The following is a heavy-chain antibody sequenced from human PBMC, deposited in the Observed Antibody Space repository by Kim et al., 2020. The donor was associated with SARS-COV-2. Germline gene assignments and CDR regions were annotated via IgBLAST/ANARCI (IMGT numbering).Heavy chain of an antibody. Sequence: GGSLRLSCAASGFTFSSYWMHWVRQAPGKGLVWVSRINSDGSSTSYADSVKGRFTISRDNAKNTLYLQMNSLRAEDTAVYYCARVKRRVGFGVLLRGGYYYYGMDVWGQGTTVTVSS. J-gene: IGHJ6*02. CDR2: INSDGSST. CDR3: ARVKRRVGFGVLLRGGYYYYGMDV. CDR1: GFTFSSYW. V-gene: IGHV3-74*01. D-gene: IGHD3-10*01.